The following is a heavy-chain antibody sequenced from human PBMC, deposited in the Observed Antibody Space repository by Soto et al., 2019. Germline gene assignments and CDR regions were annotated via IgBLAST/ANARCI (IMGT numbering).Heavy chain of an antibody. D-gene: IGHD5-12*01. CDR1: GFTFSSYS. CDR2: ISSSSSTI. Sequence: GGSLRLSCAASGFTFSSYSMNWVRQAPGKGLEWVSYISSSSSTIYYADSVKGRFTISRDNAKNSLYLQMNSLRAEDTAVYYCARGNSGHLVEHIDYWGQGTLVTVSS. V-gene: IGHV3-48*01. CDR3: ARGNSGHLVEHIDY. J-gene: IGHJ4*02.